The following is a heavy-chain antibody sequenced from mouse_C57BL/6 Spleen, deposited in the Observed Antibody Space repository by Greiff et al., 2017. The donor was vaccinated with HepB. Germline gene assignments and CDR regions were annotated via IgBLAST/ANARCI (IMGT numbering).Heavy chain of an antibody. CDR2: IRNKANGYTT. CDR1: GFTFTDYY. D-gene: IGHD1-1*01. J-gene: IGHJ1*03. CDR3: AGYYYGSRRYWYFDV. Sequence: EVQVVESGGGLVQPGGSLSLSCAASGFTFTDYYMSWVRQPPGKALEWLGFIRNKANGYTTEYSASVKGRFTISRDNSQIILYLQMNALRAEDSATYYCAGYYYGSRRYWYFDVWGTGTTVTVSS. V-gene: IGHV7-3*01.